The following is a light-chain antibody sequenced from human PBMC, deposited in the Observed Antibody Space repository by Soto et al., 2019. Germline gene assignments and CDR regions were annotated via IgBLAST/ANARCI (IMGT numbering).Light chain of an antibody. CDR3: QQRSNWPVT. CDR1: QSVSRY. J-gene: IGKJ1*01. V-gene: IGKV3-11*01. CDR2: DAS. Sequence: EIVLTQSPATLSLSPGERATLSCRASQSVSRYLAWYQQKPGQAPRLLIYDASKRATGISARFSGSGSGTDFTLTISSLEPEDFPVYYCQQRSNWPVTFGQGTKVETK.